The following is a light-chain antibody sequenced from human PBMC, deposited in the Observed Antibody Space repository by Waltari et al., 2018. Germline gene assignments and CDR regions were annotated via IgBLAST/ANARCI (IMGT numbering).Light chain of an antibody. J-gene: IGKJ4*01. CDR1: QRINYY. CDR3: LQYNDYPFT. Sequence: DVQMTQSPSATSASVGDRVTITCRASQRINYYLAWFQQVPGKVPKRRLYETSTLESGVPSRFSGSGSGTEFTLTISSLQPEDFATYYCLQYNDYPFTFGGGTKVEI. V-gene: IGKV1-17*03. CDR2: ETS.